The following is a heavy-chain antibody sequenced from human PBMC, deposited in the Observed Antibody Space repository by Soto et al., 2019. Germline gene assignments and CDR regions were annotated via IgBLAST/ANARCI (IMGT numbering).Heavy chain of an antibody. D-gene: IGHD3-3*01. CDR1: GYTFTSYA. Sequence: QVPLVQSGAEVKKPGASVKVSCKASGYTFTSYAMHWVRQAPGQRLEWMGWINAGNGNTKYSQKFQGRVTITRDTSASTAYMELSSLRSEDTAVYYCARDLGITIFGVVIPAAFDIWGQGTMVTVSS. CDR2: INAGNGNT. V-gene: IGHV1-3*01. CDR3: ARDLGITIFGVVIPAAFDI. J-gene: IGHJ3*02.